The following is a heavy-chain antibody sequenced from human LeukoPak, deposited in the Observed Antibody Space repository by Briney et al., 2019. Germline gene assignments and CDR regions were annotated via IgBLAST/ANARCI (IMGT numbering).Heavy chain of an antibody. CDR3: ARDVEVCRIGACYWTTFDC. D-gene: IGHD2-21*02. CDR1: GFTFSNYA. V-gene: IGHV3-23*01. Sequence: GGSLRLSCAAVGFTFSNYAMTWVRQAPGRGLEWVSTISGSGGSTYYADSVKGRFTISRDTASDTVNLQMYSLRAEDTAVYYCARDVEVCRIGACYWTTFDCWGQGTLATVSS. CDR2: ISGSGGST. J-gene: IGHJ4*02.